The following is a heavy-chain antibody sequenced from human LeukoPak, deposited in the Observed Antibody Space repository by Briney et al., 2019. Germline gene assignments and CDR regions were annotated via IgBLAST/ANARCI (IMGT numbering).Heavy chain of an antibody. Sequence: ASVKVSCKASGYTFTRYYMHWVRQAPRQGLEWMGIINPSGGSTNYAQKFQGRVTMTRDMSTSTVYMELSSLRSEDTAVYYCAKAYSNGGSYPHWGQGTLVTVSS. D-gene: IGHD1-26*01. CDR3: AKAYSNGGSYPH. CDR2: INPSGGST. V-gene: IGHV1-46*01. CDR1: GYTFTRYY. J-gene: IGHJ4*02.